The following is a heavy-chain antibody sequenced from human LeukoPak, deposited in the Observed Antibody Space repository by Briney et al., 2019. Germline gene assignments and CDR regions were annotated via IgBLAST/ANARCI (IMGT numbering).Heavy chain of an antibody. CDR2: ISSNGGST. V-gene: IGHV3-64*01. J-gene: IGHJ4*02. D-gene: IGHD3-10*01. Sequence: GGSLRLSCAASGFTFSSYSMNWVRQAPGKGLEYVSAISSNGGSTYYANSVKGRFTISRDNSKNTLYLQMGSLRAEDMAVYYCATGLWFGELLYYWGQGTLVTVSS. CDR3: ATGLWFGELLYY. CDR1: GFTFSSYS.